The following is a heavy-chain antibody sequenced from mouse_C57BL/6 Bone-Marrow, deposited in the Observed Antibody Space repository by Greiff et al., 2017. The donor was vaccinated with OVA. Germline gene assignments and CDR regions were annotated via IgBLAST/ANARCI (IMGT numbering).Heavy chain of an antibody. D-gene: IGHD1-1*02. CDR2: IDPSDSYT. J-gene: IGHJ2*01. V-gene: IGHV1-59*01. CDR1: GYTFTSYW. Sequence: QVQLQQPGAELVRPGTSVKLSCKASGYTFTSYWMHWVKQRPGQGLEWIGVIDPSDSYTNYNQKFKDKATLTVDKSSSTAYMQLSSLTSEDSAVYYCARGGLLYYGFDYWGQGTTLTVSS. CDR3: ARGGLLYYGFDY.